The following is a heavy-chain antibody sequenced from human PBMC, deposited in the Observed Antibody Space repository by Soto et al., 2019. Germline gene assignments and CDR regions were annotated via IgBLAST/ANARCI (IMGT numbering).Heavy chain of an antibody. V-gene: IGHV3-23*01. CDR2: ISGRGGST. CDR1: GFTFSSYA. D-gene: IGHD3-16*02. J-gene: IGHJ6*02. CDR3: AKTRRSLKRPDYGMDV. Sequence: LRLSCAASGFTFSSYAMSWVRQAPGKGLEWVSAISGRGGSTYYADSVKGRFTISRDNSKNTLYLQMNSLRAEDTAVYYCAKTRRSLKRPDYGMDVWGQGTTVTVSS.